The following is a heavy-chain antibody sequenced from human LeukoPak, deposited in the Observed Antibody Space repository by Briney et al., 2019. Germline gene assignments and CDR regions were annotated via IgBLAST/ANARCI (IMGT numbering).Heavy chain of an antibody. Sequence: ASVKVSCKASGYTFTGYYMHWVRQAPGQGLEWMGWINPNSGGTNYAQKFQGRVTMTTDTSTSTAYMELRSLRSDDTAVYYVARPLYHTFHYWGKGPLLPVPS. V-gene: IGHV1-2*02. J-gene: IGHJ4*02. CDR2: INPNSGGT. D-gene: IGHD2-2*01. CDR3: ARPLYHTFHY. CDR1: GYTFTGYY.